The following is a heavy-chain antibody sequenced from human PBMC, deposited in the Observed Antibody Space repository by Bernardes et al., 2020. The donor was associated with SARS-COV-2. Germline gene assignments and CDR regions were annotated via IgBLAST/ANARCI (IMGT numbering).Heavy chain of an antibody. CDR3: AKSNSGWFLPSDF. D-gene: IGHD6-19*01. Sequence: GGSLRLSCAASGFTFRSYAMTWVRQAPGKGLEWVSGISGGPITTYYADSVKGRFTISRDNSKNTVSLQMNGLRAEDTAIYYCAKSNSGWFLPSDFWGPGSLVTVSS. CDR2: ISGGPITT. V-gene: IGHV3-23*01. CDR1: GFTFRSYA. J-gene: IGHJ4*02.